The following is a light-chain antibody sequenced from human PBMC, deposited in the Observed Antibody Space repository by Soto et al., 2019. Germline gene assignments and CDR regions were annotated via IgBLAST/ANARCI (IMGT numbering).Light chain of an antibody. Sequence: EIVLTQSPGTLSLSPGERATLSCRASQSVSSSYLAWYQQKPGQAPRLLIYGASSRATGIPDRFSGSGSGTDFTLTISRLEPEDVAVYYCQQRSNWPPWTFGQGTKVEIK. CDR2: GAS. V-gene: IGKV3D-20*02. CDR3: QQRSNWPPWT. CDR1: QSVSSSY. J-gene: IGKJ1*01.